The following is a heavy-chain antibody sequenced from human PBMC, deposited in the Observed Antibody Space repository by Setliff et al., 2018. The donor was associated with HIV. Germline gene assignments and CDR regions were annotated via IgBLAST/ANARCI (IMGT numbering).Heavy chain of an antibody. CDR2: IYYSGSA. V-gene: IGHV4-59*08. CDR1: GITLDGYY. D-gene: IGHD1-7*01. Sequence: KASETLSLTCTVTGITLDGYYWSWIRQPPGKGLEWIGYIYYSGSATYNPSLKSRVTMSIDTPKKQFPLNLASVTAADTAIYYCARHSSVRTWGTSDAFDIWGQGTMVTVSS. CDR3: ARHSSVRTWGTSDAFDI. J-gene: IGHJ3*02.